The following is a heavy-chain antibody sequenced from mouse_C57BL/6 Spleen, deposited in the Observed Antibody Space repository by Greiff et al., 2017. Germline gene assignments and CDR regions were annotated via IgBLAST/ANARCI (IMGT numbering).Heavy chain of an antibody. V-gene: IGHV10-3*01. CDR1: GFTFNTYA. CDR2: IRSKSSNYAT. CDR3: VGGDSSGYVAWFAY. D-gene: IGHD3-2*02. Sequence: EVMLVESGGGLVQPKGSLKLSCAASGFTFNTYAMHWVRQAPGKGLEWVARIRSKSSNYATYYADSVKDRFTISRDDSQSMLYLQMNNLKTEDTAMYYCVGGDSSGYVAWFAYWGQGTLVTVSA. J-gene: IGHJ3*01.